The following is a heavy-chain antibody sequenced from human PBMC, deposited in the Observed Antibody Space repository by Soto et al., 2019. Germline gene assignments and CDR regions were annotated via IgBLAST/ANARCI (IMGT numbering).Heavy chain of an antibody. D-gene: IGHD5-18*01. CDR1: VFTFISYA. J-gene: IGHJ4*02. CDR3: ATRGYSYGSQFDY. CDR2: ISGSGGST. Sequence: GWSLRLSCASSVFTFISYAMSWVRQAPGKGLEWVSAISGSGGSTYYADSVKGRFTISRDNSKNTLYLQMNSLRAEDTAVYYCATRGYSYGSQFDYWGQGTLVTVSS. V-gene: IGHV3-23*01.